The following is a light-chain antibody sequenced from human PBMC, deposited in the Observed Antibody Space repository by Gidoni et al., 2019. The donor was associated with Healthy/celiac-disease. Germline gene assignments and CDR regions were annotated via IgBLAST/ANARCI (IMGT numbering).Light chain of an antibody. CDR2: QAS. CDR1: QSVSSW. Sequence: DIKMTQSPSNLSASVGDRVTITCRASQSVSSWLAWYQQKPGRTPKLLIYQASTLGSGVPSTFSGSGSGTEFTLTISSLQPDDSATYYCQQYDTFSFTFGPGTKVDIK. J-gene: IGKJ3*01. V-gene: IGKV1-5*03. CDR3: QQYDTFSFT.